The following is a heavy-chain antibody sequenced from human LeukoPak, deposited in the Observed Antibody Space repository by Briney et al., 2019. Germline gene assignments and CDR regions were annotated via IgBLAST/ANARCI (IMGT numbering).Heavy chain of an antibody. D-gene: IGHD3-22*01. CDR3: ARGRQYYDSTGYGY. Sequence: PSETLSLTCTVSGDSINNYYWSWIRQPPRKGLEWIGYIYYSGSTNYNPSLKSRVTISVDTSKNQFSLKLSSVTAADTAVYYCARGRQYYDSTGYGYWGQGTLVTVSS. CDR2: IYYSGST. J-gene: IGHJ4*02. V-gene: IGHV4-59*01. CDR1: GDSINNYY.